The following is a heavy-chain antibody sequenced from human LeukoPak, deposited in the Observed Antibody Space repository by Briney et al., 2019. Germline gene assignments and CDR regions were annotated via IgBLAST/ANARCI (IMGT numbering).Heavy chain of an antibody. Sequence: SETLSLTCAVYGGSFSGYYWSWIRQPPGKGLEWIGEINHSGSTNYNPSLKSRATISVDTSKNQFSLKLSSVTAADTAVYYCARAIKYGSGSYMWFDPWGQGTLVTVSS. CDR3: ARAIKYGSGSYMWFDP. V-gene: IGHV4-34*01. CDR1: GGSFSGYY. J-gene: IGHJ5*02. CDR2: INHSGST. D-gene: IGHD3-10*01.